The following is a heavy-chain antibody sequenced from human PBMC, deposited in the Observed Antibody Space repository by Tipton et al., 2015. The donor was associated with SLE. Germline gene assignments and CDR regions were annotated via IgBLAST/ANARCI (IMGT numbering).Heavy chain of an antibody. V-gene: IGHV4-59*02. Sequence: TLSLTCTVSGDSVKSRYWFWVRQPAGRGVGWLAYRFHDGNINYNPSLKTRLTMSVDTSRDQFSLTLNSVTAADTGIYYCARGREWNWSPYYMDVWGKGTTVTVSS. CDR1: GDSVKSRY. D-gene: IGHD1-1*01. CDR2: RFHDGNI. J-gene: IGHJ6*03. CDR3: ARGREWNWSPYYMDV.